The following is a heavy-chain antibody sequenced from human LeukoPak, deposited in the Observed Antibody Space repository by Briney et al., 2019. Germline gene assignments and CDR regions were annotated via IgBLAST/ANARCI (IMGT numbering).Heavy chain of an antibody. CDR3: SRESGPFCPFGH. CDR2: ISLAGRT. J-gene: IGHJ4*02. D-gene: IGHD1-26*01. CDR1: GGSITTTNY. V-gene: IGHV4-4*02. Sequence: SETLSLTCGVSGGSITTTNYWSWVRQPPGGGLEWIGEISLAGRTRYSPSLKNRVNISIDESKNHLYLNLASVTAADTAVYYCSRESGPFCPFGHWGQGTLVAVTS.